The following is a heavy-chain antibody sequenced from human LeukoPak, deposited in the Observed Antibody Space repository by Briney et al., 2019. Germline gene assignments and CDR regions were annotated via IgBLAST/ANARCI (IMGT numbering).Heavy chain of an antibody. CDR3: ARGDYYSTPFDY. V-gene: IGHV4-59*01. CDR2: IHYSGST. D-gene: IGHD3-10*01. CDR1: GGSISSFS. J-gene: IGHJ4*02. Sequence: PSETLSLTCTVSGGSISSFSWSWIRQPPGKGLEWVGYIHYSGSTNHNPSPKSRVTISVDTSKNQFSLKLNSVTAADTAVYYCARGDYYSTPFDYWGQGTLVTVSS.